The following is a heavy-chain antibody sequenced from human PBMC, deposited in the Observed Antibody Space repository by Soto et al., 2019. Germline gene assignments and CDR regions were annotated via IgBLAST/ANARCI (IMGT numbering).Heavy chain of an antibody. V-gene: IGHV4-59*01. CDR3: ARARGGVYSSGYYYAFDY. Sequence: LRETLSLTCTVSGGSISSYYWSWIRQPPGKGLEWIGYIYYSGSTNYNPSLKSRVTISVDTSKNQFSLKLSSVTAADTAVYYCARARGGVYSSGYYYAFDYWGQGTLVTVSS. J-gene: IGHJ4*02. CDR2: IYYSGST. CDR1: GGSISSYY. D-gene: IGHD3-22*01.